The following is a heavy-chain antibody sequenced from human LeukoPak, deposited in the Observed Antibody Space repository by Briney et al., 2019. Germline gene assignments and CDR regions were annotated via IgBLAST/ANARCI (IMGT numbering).Heavy chain of an antibody. J-gene: IGHJ4*02. V-gene: IGHV1-18*01. CDR2: ISAYNGNT. CDR1: GYTFTSYG. D-gene: IGHD2-2*01. Sequence: ASVKVSCKASGYTFTSYGISWVRQAPGQGLEWMGWISAYNGNTNYAQKLQGRVTMTTDTSTSTAYMELRSLRSDDTAVHYCARLYCSSTSCQYPFDYWGQGTLVTVSS. CDR3: ARLYCSSTSCQYPFDY.